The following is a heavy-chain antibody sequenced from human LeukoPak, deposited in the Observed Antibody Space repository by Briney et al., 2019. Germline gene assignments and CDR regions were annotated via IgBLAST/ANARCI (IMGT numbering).Heavy chain of an antibody. Sequence: PGGSLRLSCAASGFTFSSYAMSWVRQAPGKGLEWVSAISGSGGSTYYADSVKGRFTISRDNSKNTLYLQMNSLRAEDTAVYYCAKDSAAGTGCGDYWGREPWSVSSQ. CDR2: ISGSGGST. CDR1: GFTFSSYA. V-gene: IGHV3-23*01. CDR3: AKDSAAGTGCGDY. D-gene: IGHD6-13*01. J-gene: IGHJ4*02.